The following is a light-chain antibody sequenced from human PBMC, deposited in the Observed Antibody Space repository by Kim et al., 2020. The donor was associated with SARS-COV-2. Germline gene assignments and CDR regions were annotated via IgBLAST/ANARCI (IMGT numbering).Light chain of an antibody. J-gene: IGLJ1*01. V-gene: IGLV3-1*01. CDR3: QAWDSSTEV. Sequence: SYELTQPPSVSVSPGQTASITCSGDKLGDKYACWYQQKPGQSPVLVIYQDSKRPSGIPERFSGSNSGNTATLTISGTQAMVAADYYCQAWDSSTEVFGTG. CDR2: QDS. CDR1: KLGDKY.